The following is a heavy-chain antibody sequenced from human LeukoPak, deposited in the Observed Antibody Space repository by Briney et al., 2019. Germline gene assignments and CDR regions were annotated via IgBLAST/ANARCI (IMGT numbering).Heavy chain of an antibody. Sequence: PGRSLRLPCAASGFTFSNAWMSWVRQAPGKGVEWVGRIKSKTDGGTTDYAAPVKGRFTSSRDDSKNTLYLQMNSLKTEDTAVYYCTTDFFTIFGVVRDYFDYWGQGTLVTVSS. J-gene: IGHJ4*02. CDR1: GFTFSNAW. CDR2: IKSKTDGGTT. D-gene: IGHD3-3*01. CDR3: TTDFFTIFGVVRDYFDY. V-gene: IGHV3-15*01.